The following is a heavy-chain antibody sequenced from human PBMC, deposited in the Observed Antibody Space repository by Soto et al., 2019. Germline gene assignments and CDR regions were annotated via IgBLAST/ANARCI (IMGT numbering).Heavy chain of an antibody. CDR1: GGSISSGAYY. J-gene: IGHJ5*02. D-gene: IGHD6-13*01. CDR3: ARVSATGTRWFDP. V-gene: IGHV4-31*03. Sequence: SETLSLTCTVSGGSISSGAYYWGWIRQHPGKGLEWIGYISHRGTAYYTPSLKSRVSLSVDPSKSQFSLNVTSLTATDTAVYYCARVSATGTRWFDPWGPGTLVTVSS. CDR2: ISHRGTA.